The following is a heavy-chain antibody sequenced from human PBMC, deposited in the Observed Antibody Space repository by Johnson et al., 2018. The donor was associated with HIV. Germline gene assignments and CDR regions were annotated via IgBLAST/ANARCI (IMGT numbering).Heavy chain of an antibody. D-gene: IGHD2-15*01. CDR3: ARDDILGAFDI. J-gene: IGHJ3*02. Sequence: VQLVESGGGLIKPGGSLRLSCAASGFTFRNAWMSWVRQAPGRGLEWVGRIKSRSDGGATDHAAPVKGRFTISRDDSKNTLYLQMNSLRAEDTAVYYCARDDILGAFDIWGQGTMVTVSS. CDR1: GFTFRNAW. V-gene: IGHV3-15*01. CDR2: IKSRSDGGAT.